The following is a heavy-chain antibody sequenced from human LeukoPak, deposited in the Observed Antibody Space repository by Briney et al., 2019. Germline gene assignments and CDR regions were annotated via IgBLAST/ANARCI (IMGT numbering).Heavy chain of an antibody. CDR2: IGTAGDT. CDR1: GFTFSSYD. D-gene: IGHD3-22*01. Sequence: GGSLRLSCAASGFTFSSYDMHRVRQATGKGLEWVSAIGTAGDTYYPGSVKGRFTISRENAKNSLYLQMNSLRAGDTAVYYCARGPTSYYYDSSGSDAFDIWGQGTMVTVSS. V-gene: IGHV3-13*01. J-gene: IGHJ3*02. CDR3: ARGPTSYYYDSSGSDAFDI.